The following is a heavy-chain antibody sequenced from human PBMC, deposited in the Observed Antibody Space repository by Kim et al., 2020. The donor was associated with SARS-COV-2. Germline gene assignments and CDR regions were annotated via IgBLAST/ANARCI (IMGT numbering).Heavy chain of an antibody. J-gene: IGHJ6*02. V-gene: IGHV4-30-4*01. Sequence: SETLSLTCTVSGVSLSSGDYYWSWIRQPQGKGLEWIGFIYYSGSTYYNPSLKSRVTISVDTSKNQFSLKLSSVTAADTAVYYCARDYFERVYYGSGIYGFYGMDVWGRGTTVTVSS. CDR1: GVSLSSGDYY. CDR3: ARDYFERVYYGSGIYGFYGMDV. D-gene: IGHD3-10*01. CDR2: IYYSGST.